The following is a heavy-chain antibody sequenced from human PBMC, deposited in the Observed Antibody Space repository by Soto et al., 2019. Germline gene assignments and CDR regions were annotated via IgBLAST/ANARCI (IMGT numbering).Heavy chain of an antibody. Sequence: GGSLRLSCAASGFTFSSYSMNWVRQALGKGLEWVSYISSSSSTIYYADSVKGRFTISRDNAKNSLYLQMNSLRNEDTAVYYCASGIPYYYDSSGSYSPPYWGQGTLVTVSS. CDR3: ASGIPYYYDSSGSYSPPY. J-gene: IGHJ4*02. V-gene: IGHV3-48*02. D-gene: IGHD3-22*01. CDR1: GFTFSSYS. CDR2: ISSSSSTI.